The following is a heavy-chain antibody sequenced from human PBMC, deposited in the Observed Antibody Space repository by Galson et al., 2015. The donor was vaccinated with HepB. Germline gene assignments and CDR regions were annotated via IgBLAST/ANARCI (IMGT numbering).Heavy chain of an antibody. CDR3: ARHRSVRSSSWEAFDY. V-gene: IGHV3-23*01. D-gene: IGHD6-13*01. CDR2: ITNSGSHK. J-gene: IGHJ4*02. CDR1: GFAFDNYA. Sequence: SLRLSCAASGFAFDNYAMTWVRQAPGKGLEWVSSITNSGSHKYYADSVKGRFTISRDNSKNTLYLQMNSLRAEDTAVYYCARHRSVRSSSWEAFDYWGQGTLVTVSS.